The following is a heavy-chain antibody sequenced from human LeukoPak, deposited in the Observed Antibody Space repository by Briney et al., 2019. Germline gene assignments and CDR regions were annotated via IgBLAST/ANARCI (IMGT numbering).Heavy chain of an antibody. V-gene: IGHV3-74*01. J-gene: IGHJ1*01. CDR2: INGDGSTT. Sequence: GGSLRLSCAASGFTFSRYWMHWVRQAPGKGLVWVSRINGDGSTTSYADSVKGGFTISRDNAKNTLYLQMNSLRAEDTAVYYCATGNYYDSRGYYTFGHWGQGTLITVSS. CDR1: GFTFSRYW. CDR3: ATGNYYDSRGYYTFGH. D-gene: IGHD3-22*01.